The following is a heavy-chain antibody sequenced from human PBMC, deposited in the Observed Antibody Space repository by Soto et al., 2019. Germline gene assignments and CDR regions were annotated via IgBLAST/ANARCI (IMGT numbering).Heavy chain of an antibody. J-gene: IGHJ4*02. V-gene: IGHV3-74*01. CDR2: INSDGSST. CDR3: AREDSEQQLEYYFDY. CDR1: GFTFSSYW. Sequence: GGSLRLSCAASGFTFSSYWMHWVRQAPGKGLVWVSRINSDGSSTSYADSVKGRFTISRDNAKNTLYLQMNSLRAEDTAVYYCAREDSEQQLEYYFDYWGQGTLVTVSS. D-gene: IGHD6-13*01.